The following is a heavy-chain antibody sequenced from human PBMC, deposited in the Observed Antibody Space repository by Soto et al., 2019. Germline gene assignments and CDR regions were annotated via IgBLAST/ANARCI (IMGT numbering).Heavy chain of an antibody. V-gene: IGHV4-30-4*01. Sequence: SETLSLTCTVSGGSVSSGYYYWSWIRQPPGKGLEWIGYIYYSGSTYYNPSLKSRVTISVDTSKNQFSLKLSSVTAADTALYYCARQNRGTVTSFDDWGQGALVTVSS. D-gene: IGHD4-17*01. CDR2: IYYSGST. CDR1: GGSVSSGYYY. J-gene: IGHJ4*02. CDR3: ARQNRGTVTSFDD.